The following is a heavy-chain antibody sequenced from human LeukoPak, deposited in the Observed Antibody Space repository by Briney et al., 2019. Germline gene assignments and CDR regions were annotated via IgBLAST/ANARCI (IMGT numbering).Heavy chain of an antibody. CDR1: GFTFSSYS. V-gene: IGHV3-48*01. D-gene: IGHD4-17*01. CDR3: ARQTYGDFDY. CDR2: ISSSSSTI. J-gene: IGHJ4*02. Sequence: GESLRLSCAASGFTFSSYSMNWVRQAPGKGLEWVSYISSSSSTIYYADSVKGRFTISRDNAKNSLYLQMNSLRAEDTAVYYCARQTYGDFDYWGQGTLVTVSS.